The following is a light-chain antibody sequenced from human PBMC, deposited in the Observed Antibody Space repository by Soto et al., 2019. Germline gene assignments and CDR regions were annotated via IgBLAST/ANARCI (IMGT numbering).Light chain of an antibody. CDR3: QQRTDWRLS. V-gene: IGKV3-11*01. CDR2: DAT. Sequence: DIVLTQSPATLSLSPGEGATLSCRASQSVGSHLTWYHQKPGQGPRLLIYDATNRATGVPARFSGSGSGTDFTLTISSLEPEDFAVYFCQQRTDWRLSFGGGTKVEIK. CDR1: QSVGSH. J-gene: IGKJ4*01.